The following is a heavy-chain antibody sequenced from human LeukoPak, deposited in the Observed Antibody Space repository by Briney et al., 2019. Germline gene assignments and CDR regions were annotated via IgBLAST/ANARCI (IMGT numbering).Heavy chain of an antibody. CDR3: AREGTGKTGTLYYFDY. J-gene: IGHJ4*02. CDR2: ISGSGGST. CDR1: GFTFSSYA. Sequence: PGGSLRLSCAASGFTFSSYAMSWVRQAPGKGLEWVSAISGSGGSTYYADSVKGRFTISRDNSKNTLYLQMNSLRAEDTAVYYCAREGTGKTGTLYYFDYWGQGTLVTVSS. D-gene: IGHD1/OR15-1a*01. V-gene: IGHV3-23*01.